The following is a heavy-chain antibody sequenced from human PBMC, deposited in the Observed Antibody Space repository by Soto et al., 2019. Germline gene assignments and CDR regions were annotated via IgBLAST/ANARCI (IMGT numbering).Heavy chain of an antibody. V-gene: IGHV4-59*01. CDR2: IYYSGST. Sequence: PSETLSLTCTVSGGSISSYYWSWIRQPPGKGLEWIGYIYYSGSTNYNPSLKSRVTISVDTSKNQFSLKLSSVTAADTAVYYCARDRQSSSCAHNWFAPWGQGTLVTVSS. CDR1: GGSISSYY. J-gene: IGHJ5*02. CDR3: ARDRQSSSCAHNWFAP. D-gene: IGHD6-13*01.